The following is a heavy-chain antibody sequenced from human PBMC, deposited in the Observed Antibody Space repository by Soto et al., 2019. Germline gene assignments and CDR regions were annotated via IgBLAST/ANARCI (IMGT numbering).Heavy chain of an antibody. D-gene: IGHD3-3*01. CDR1: GFTFSSYW. V-gene: IGHV3-7*01. CDR3: ARVEMGLPAAKGVTIFGVETFRVYYYYMDV. J-gene: IGHJ6*03. CDR2: IKQDGSEK. Sequence: GGSLRLSCAASGFTFSSYWMSWVRQAPGKGLEWVANIKQDGSEKYYVDSVKGRFTISRDNAKNSLYLQMNSLRAEDTAVYYCARVEMGLPAAKGVTIFGVETFRVYYYYMDVWGKGTTVTVSS.